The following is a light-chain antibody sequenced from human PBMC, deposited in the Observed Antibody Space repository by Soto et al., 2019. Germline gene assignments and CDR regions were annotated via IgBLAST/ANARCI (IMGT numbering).Light chain of an antibody. CDR1: SSDVGGSDL. CDR2: EVT. Sequence: QSALAQPASVSGSPGQSITISCTGTSSDVGGSDLVSWYQQHPGKAPKLIIYEVTNWPSGVSHRFSGSKSGNTASLTISGLQAEDEADYYCSSYTTSTTLDVFGTGTKVTVL. J-gene: IGLJ1*01. CDR3: SSYTTSTTLDV. V-gene: IGLV2-14*01.